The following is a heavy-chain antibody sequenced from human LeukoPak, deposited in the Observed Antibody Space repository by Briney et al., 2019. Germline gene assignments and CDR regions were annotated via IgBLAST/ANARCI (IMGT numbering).Heavy chain of an antibody. V-gene: IGHV4-39*07. CDR1: GGSISSSSYY. D-gene: IGHD3-22*01. Sequence: PSETVSLICTVSGGSISSSSYYWGWIRQPPGKGLEWIGSIYYSGSTYYNPSLKSRVTISVDTSKNQFSLKLSSVTAADTAVYYCARDLDNSSGYYETWGQGTLVTVSS. CDR3: ARDLDNSSGYYET. J-gene: IGHJ5*02. CDR2: IYYSGST.